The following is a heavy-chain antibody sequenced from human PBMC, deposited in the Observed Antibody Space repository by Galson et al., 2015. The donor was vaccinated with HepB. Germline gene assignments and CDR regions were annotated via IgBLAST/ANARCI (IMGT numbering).Heavy chain of an antibody. CDR1: GFTFSSYW. CDR2: IKQDGSEK. D-gene: IGHD6-19*01. V-gene: IGHV3-7*03. CDR3: ARAVRLSIAVAGTTTWDY. J-gene: IGHJ4*02. Sequence: SLRLSCAASGFTFSSYWMSWVRQAPGKGLEWVANIKQDGSEKYYVDSVKGRFTISRDNAKNSLYLQMNSLRAEDTAVYYCARAVRLSIAVAGTTTWDYWGQGTLVTVSS.